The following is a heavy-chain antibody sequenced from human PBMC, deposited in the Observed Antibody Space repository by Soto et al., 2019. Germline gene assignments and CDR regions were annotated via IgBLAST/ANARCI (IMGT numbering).Heavy chain of an antibody. D-gene: IGHD6-6*01. J-gene: IGHJ4*02. CDR1: GYTFTGYY. CDR3: ARVPLRIAARPGVLGGSYYFDY. V-gene: IGHV1-2*02. Sequence: QVQLVQSGAEVKKPGASVKVSCKASGYTFTGYYMHWVRQAPGQGLEWMGWINPNSGGTNYAQKFQGRVTMTRDTSISTAYMELSRLRSDDTAVYYCARVPLRIAARPGVLGGSYYFDYWGQGTLVTVSS. CDR2: INPNSGGT.